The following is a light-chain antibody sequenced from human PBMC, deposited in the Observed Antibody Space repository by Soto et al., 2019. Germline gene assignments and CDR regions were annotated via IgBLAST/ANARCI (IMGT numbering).Light chain of an antibody. CDR1: PSVSSKY. CDR2: GTS. CDR3: QQYGRSLLT. J-gene: IGKJ3*01. Sequence: EIVLTQSPGTLSLSPGERATLSCRASPSVSSKYLAWYQQQPGQAPRVLIYGTSIRASGVPERFSGGGSVTDFPLTITRLEPEEFAVYYCQQYGRSLLTFGPGTKVDFK. V-gene: IGKV3-20*01.